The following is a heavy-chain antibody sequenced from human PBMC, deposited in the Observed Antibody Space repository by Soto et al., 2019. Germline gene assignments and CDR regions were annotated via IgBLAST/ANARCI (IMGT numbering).Heavy chain of an antibody. V-gene: IGHV4-34*01. CDR3: ARNLPGRI. Sequence: PSETLSLTCAVYGGSFSGYYWCWIRQPPGKGLEWIGEINHSGSTNHNPSLKSRVTISVDTSKNQFSLKLSSVTAADTAVYYCARNLPGRIWGQGTMVT. CDR1: GGSFSGYY. J-gene: IGHJ3*02. CDR2: INHSGST.